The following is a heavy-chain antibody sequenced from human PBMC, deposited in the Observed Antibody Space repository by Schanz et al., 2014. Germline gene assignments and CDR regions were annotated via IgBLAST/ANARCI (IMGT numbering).Heavy chain of an antibody. V-gene: IGHV3-23*01. CDR1: GFTFSSYA. D-gene: IGHD3-16*02. CDR2: ISGSGGST. J-gene: IGHJ4*02. Sequence: EVQLLESGGGLVQPGGSLRLSCAASGFTFSSYAMSWVRQAPGKGLEWVSAISGSGGSTYYADSVKGRFTISRDNSKNTLYLQLGILSAEDTAVYFCARDNRYYLFDYWGQGALVTVSS. CDR3: ARDNRYYLFDY.